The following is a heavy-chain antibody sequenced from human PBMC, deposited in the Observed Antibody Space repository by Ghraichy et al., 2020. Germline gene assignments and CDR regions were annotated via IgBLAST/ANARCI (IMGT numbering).Heavy chain of an antibody. D-gene: IGHD3-22*01. CDR1: GGSVSSGDSY. Sequence: SETLSLTCTVSGGSVSSGDSYWSWIRQPPGKGLEWIGYIYYSGSTFYNPSLKSRVTISVDTSKNQFSLKLTSVTAADTAVYYCALAADRSGYLTGFDIWGRGTMVTVSS. CDR3: ALAADRSGYLTGFDI. CDR2: IYYSGST. V-gene: IGHV4-30-4*01. J-gene: IGHJ3*02.